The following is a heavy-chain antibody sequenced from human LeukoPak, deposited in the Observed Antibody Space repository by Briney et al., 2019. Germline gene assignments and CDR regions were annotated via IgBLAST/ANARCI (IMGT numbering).Heavy chain of an antibody. CDR2: IYYTGTT. Sequence: KPSETLSLNCTVSGGSISNSAYYWGWIRQPPGKGLEWIGSIYYTGTTSYNPSLESRVTISVDRSKNQFSLKLSSVTAADTAVYYCASYQGWRGSSPFRPWGQGTLVTVSS. D-gene: IGHD6-6*01. CDR3: ASYQGWRGSSPFRP. CDR1: GGSISNSAYY. J-gene: IGHJ5*02. V-gene: IGHV4-39*07.